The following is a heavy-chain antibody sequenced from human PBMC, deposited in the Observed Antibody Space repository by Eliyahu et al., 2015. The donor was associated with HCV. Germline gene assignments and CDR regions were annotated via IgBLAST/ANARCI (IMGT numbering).Heavy chain of an antibody. Sequence: QVHLVQSGAEVRKPXSSVMVSCXASGXXFXSXAISWXRQAPGQGLEWMGGIIPTLGTTNYAQKFQGRVTITADGSTNTVYMELSSLRSEDTAVYYCARDPAIYCTSSSCSLKDNYYYAMDVWGQGTTVTVSS. CDR1: GXXFXSXA. V-gene: IGHV1-69*01. CDR3: ARDPAIYCTSSSCSLKDNYYYAMDV. CDR2: IIPTLGTT. D-gene: IGHD2-2*01. J-gene: IGHJ6*02.